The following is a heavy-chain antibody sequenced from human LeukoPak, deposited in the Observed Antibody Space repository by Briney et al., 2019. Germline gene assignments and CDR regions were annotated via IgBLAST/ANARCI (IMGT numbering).Heavy chain of an antibody. J-gene: IGHJ3*02. Sequence: PPGGSLRLSCAASGFTFSSYSMNWVRQAPGKGLEWVSYISSSSSTLYYAASVKGRFTISREHAKTSLYLQRNSLRAEDTAVYYCARGGITMMGPLDAFDIWGQGTMVTVSS. V-gene: IGHV3-48*01. CDR2: ISSSSSTL. D-gene: IGHD3-22*01. CDR3: ARGGITMMGPLDAFDI. CDR1: GFTFSSYS.